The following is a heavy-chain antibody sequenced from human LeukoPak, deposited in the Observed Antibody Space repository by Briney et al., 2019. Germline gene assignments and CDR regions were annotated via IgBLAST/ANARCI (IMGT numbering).Heavy chain of an antibody. CDR3: ARDDSSSYYYYGMDV. CDR1: GGTFSNYA. J-gene: IGHJ6*02. CDR2: IIPIFGTA. Sequence: ASVKVSCKASGGTFSNYAISWVRQAPGQGLEWMGGIIPIFGTANYAQKFQGRVTITADESTSTAYMELSSLRSEDTAVYYCARDDSSSYYYYGMDVWGQGTTVTVSS. V-gene: IGHV1-69*13. D-gene: IGHD3-22*01.